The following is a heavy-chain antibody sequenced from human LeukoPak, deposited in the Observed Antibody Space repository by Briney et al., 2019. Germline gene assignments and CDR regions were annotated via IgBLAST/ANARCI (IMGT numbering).Heavy chain of an antibody. V-gene: IGHV3-23*01. CDR2: ISGSGETT. D-gene: IGHD5-12*01. Sequence: GGSLRLSCAASRFTFSSYALSWVRQAPGKGVVWVSVISGSGETTYYADSVKGRFTISRDNSKNTLYLQMNSLRAEDTAIYYGATLPEWLRFASGWIDYWGQGTLVTVSS. CDR1: RFTFSSYA. J-gene: IGHJ4*02. CDR3: ATLPEWLRFASGWIDY.